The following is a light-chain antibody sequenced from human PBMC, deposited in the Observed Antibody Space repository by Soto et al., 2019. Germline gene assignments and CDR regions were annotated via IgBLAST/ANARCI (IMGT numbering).Light chain of an antibody. CDR2: DVS. CDR3: SSYTSSSTLFG. J-gene: IGLJ1*01. CDR1: SSDDGGYNY. Sequence: QSVLTQPASVSGSPGQSITISCTGTSSDDGGYNYVSWYQQHPGKAPKLMIYDVSNRPSGVSNRFSGSKSGNTASLTISGLQAEDEADYYCSSYTSSSTLFGFGPGTKVTVL. V-gene: IGLV2-14*01.